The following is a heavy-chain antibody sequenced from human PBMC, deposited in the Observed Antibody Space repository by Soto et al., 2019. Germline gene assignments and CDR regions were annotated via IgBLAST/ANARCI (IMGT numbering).Heavy chain of an antibody. CDR3: ARSRLGGFDGVYYGMDV. Sequence: ASEKVSCKASGYTFTSYDINWVRQATGQGLEWMGWMNPNSGNTGYAQKFQGRVTMTRNTSISTAYMELSSLRSEDTAVYYCARSRLGGFDGVYYGMDVWGQGTTVTVSS. CDR1: GYTFTSYD. CDR2: MNPNSGNT. V-gene: IGHV1-8*01. J-gene: IGHJ6*02. D-gene: IGHD2-8*01.